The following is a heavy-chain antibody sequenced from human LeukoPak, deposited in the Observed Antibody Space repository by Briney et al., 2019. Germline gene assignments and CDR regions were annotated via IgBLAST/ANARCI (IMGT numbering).Heavy chain of an antibody. V-gene: IGHV1-24*01. J-gene: IGHJ6*02. Sequence: ASVKVSCKVSGYTLTELSMHWVRQAPGKGLEWMGGFDPEDGETIYAQKFQGRATMTEDTSTDTAYMELRSLRSDDTAVYYCARVAIFGVVIIPVGGMDVWGQGTTVTVSS. CDR2: FDPEDGET. CDR3: ARVAIFGVVIIPVGGMDV. CDR1: GYTLTELS. D-gene: IGHD3-3*01.